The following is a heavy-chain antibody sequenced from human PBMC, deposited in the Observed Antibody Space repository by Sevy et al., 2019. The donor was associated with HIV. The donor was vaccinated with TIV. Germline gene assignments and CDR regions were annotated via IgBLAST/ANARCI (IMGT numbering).Heavy chain of an antibody. V-gene: IGHV3-7*03. CDR1: GFTFSIYW. CDR2: IKQDGSEK. Sequence: GGSLRLSCAASGFTFSIYWMSWVRQAPGKGLEWVANIKQDGSEKYYVDSVKGRFTISRDNAKNSLYLQMNSLRAEDTAVYYCARDRGGLRLGELSFIVWGQGTLVTVSS. D-gene: IGHD3-16*02. CDR3: ARDRGGLRLGELSFIV. J-gene: IGHJ4*02.